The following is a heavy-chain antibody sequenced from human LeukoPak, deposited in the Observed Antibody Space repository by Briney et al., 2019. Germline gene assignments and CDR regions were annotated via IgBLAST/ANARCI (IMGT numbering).Heavy chain of an antibody. CDR1: GYTFTSYG. CDR3: ARPEYGSGSYRGILDY. J-gene: IGHJ4*02. D-gene: IGHD3-10*01. V-gene: IGHV1-2*02. Sequence: GASVKVSCKASGYTFTSYGIHWVRQAPGQGLEWMGWINPNSGGTNYAQKFQGRVTMTRDTSISTAYMELSRLRSDDTAVYYCARPEYGSGSYRGILDYWGQGTLVTVSS. CDR2: INPNSGGT.